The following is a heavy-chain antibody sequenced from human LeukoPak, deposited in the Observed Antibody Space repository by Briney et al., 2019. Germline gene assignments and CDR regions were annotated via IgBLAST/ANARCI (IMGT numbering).Heavy chain of an antibody. CDR3: AKAGRLQAVAGWIDY. Sequence: GGSLRPTCAASGFTSSNYVMSWVRKAQRKRLEWVSAIGGGATTYYADYVKGRFTISRDNSKNTLYLQMNSLRAEDTAIYYCAKAGRLQAVAGWIDYWGQGTLVTVS. J-gene: IGHJ4*02. V-gene: IGHV3-23*01. CDR2: IGGGATT. CDR1: GFTSSNYV. D-gene: IGHD6-19*01.